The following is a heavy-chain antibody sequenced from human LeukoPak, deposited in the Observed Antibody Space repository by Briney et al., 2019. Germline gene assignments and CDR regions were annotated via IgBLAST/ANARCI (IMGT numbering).Heavy chain of an antibody. J-gene: IGHJ4*02. V-gene: IGHV3-11*01. CDR2: ISGSGSGI. Sequence: GGSLRLSCAPSGFTFSDYQMSWIRQAPGKGLEWISYISGSGSGIYYADSVKGRFTISRDNAKNSLYLQMNSLSAEDTAVYYCARSASGSYLPYWGQGTLVTVSS. CDR3: ARSASGSYLPY. CDR1: GFTFSDYQ. D-gene: IGHD1-26*01.